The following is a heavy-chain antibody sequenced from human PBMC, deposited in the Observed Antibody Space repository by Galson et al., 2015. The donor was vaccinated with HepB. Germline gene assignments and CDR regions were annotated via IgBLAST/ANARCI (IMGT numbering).Heavy chain of an antibody. D-gene: IGHD3-22*01. CDR1: GGSISSGGFS. CDR3: ARAPRRYFYDSSGPSASSYFDN. V-gene: IGHV4-30-2*01. J-gene: IGHJ4*02. Sequence: TLSLTCTVSGGSISSGGFSWSWIRQPPGKGLEWIGYIHHSGSTPYNPTLKSRVTISVDTSKNQFSLRLTSVTAADTAVYYCARAPRRYFYDSSGPSASSYFDNWGQGTLVTVSS. CDR2: IHHSGST.